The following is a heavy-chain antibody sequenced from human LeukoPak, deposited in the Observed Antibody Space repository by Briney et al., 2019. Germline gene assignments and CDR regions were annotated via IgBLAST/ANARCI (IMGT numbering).Heavy chain of an antibody. CDR1: GFTVSTYA. Sequence: GRSLRLSCAASGFTVSTYAMHWVRQAPGKGLEWVAVISYDGSNKDYADSVKGRFAISRDNSKNTLYLQMNSLRVEDTAVYYCARSGIAVAGTENYYYGMDVWGQGTTVTVSS. D-gene: IGHD6-19*01. CDR3: ARSGIAVAGTENYYYGMDV. V-gene: IGHV3-30*09. CDR2: ISYDGSNK. J-gene: IGHJ6*02.